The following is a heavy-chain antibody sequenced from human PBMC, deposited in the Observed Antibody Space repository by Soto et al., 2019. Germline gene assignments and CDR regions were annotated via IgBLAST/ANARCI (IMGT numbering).Heavy chain of an antibody. CDR1: GGSISSYY. V-gene: IGHV4-59*01. D-gene: IGHD1-26*01. CDR2: IYYSGST. CDR3: ARGEVGVRY. Sequence: SETLSLTCTVSGGSISSYYWSWIRQPPGKGLEWIGYIYYSGSTNYNPSLKSRVTISVDTSKNQFSLKLSSVTAADTAVYYCARGEVGVRYWGQGTLVTVS. J-gene: IGHJ4*02.